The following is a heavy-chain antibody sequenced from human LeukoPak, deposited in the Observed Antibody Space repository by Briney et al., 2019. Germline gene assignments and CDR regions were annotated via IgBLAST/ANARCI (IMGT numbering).Heavy chain of an antibody. J-gene: IGHJ6*02. CDR1: GFTFTTYP. V-gene: IGHV3-23*01. CDR2: ISASGGGT. D-gene: IGHD3-10*01. CDR3: AKDMIGTYGSGSYRSAGIYGMDV. Sequence: PGGSLRLSCAASGFTFTTYPMSWVRQAPGKGLEWVSAISASGGGTYYADSVKGRFTISRDNARNSLYLQMNSLRAEDTALYYCAKDMIGTYGSGSYRSAGIYGMDVWGQGTTVTVSS.